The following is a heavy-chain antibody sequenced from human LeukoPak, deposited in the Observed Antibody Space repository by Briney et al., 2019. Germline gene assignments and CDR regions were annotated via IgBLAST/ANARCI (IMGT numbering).Heavy chain of an antibody. J-gene: IGHJ3*02. V-gene: IGHV4-30-2*01. CDR2: IHQSGST. CDR3: ARGVAVAPDAFDI. D-gene: IGHD6-19*01. CDR1: GGSISSGGYS. Sequence: PSETLSLTCAVSGGSISSGGYSWSWIRQPPGKGLEWIGYIHQSGSTHYNPSLKSRVTISEDRSKNQFSLKLSSVTAADTAVYYCARGVAVAPDAFDIWGQGTMVTVSS.